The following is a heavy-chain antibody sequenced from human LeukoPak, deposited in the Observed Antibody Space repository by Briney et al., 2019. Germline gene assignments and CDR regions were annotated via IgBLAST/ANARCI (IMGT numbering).Heavy chain of an antibody. CDR2: VKEDGTEK. V-gene: IGHV3-7*01. CDR1: GFIFSRYW. J-gene: IGHJ6*03. CDR3: ARARSEYDFWNGYLFYMDV. D-gene: IGHD3-3*01. Sequence: PGGSLRLSCAASGFIFSRYWMSWVRQAPGKGLEWVANVKEDGTEKYYVDSVRGRFTISRDNAKNSLYLQMSSLRAEDTAVYYCARARSEYDFWNGYLFYMDVWGKGTTVTVSS.